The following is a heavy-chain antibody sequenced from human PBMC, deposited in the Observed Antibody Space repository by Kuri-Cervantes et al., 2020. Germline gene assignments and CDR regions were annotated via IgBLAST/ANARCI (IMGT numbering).Heavy chain of an antibody. Sequence: ASVKVSCKASGYTFTSYAMHLLRQARGQRLEWMGWINDGNGNTKYAQKLQGRVAMTTDTYTSTHYMELRSPRSDDTAVYYCARVFVGRQLWLNYYYYMDVWGKGTTVTVSS. CDR1: GYTFTSYA. J-gene: IGHJ6*03. V-gene: IGHV1-3*01. D-gene: IGHD5-18*01. CDR2: INDGNGNT. CDR3: ARVFVGRQLWLNYYYYMDV.